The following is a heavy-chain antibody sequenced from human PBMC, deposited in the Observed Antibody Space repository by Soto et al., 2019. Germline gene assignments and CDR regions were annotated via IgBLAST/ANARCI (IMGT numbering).Heavy chain of an antibody. V-gene: IGHV3-21*01. CDR3: ARDPPLGYSYGYA. J-gene: IGHJ5*02. Sequence: KAGGSLRLSCAASGFTFSSYSMNWVRQAPGKGLEWVSSISSSSSYIYYADSVKGRFTISRDNAKNSLYLQMNSLRAEDTAVYYCARDPPLGYSYGYAWGQGTLVTVSS. CDR2: ISSSSSYI. CDR1: GFTFSSYS. D-gene: IGHD5-18*01.